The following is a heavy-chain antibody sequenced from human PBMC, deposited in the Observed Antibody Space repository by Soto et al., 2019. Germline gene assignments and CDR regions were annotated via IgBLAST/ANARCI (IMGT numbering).Heavy chain of an antibody. CDR1: GFTFSSYG. CDR2: ISYDGSNK. J-gene: IGHJ4*02. CDR3: AKVGWSGSYFDY. Sequence: QVPLVESGGGVVQPGRSLRLSCAASGFTFSSYGMHWVRQAPGKGLEWVAVISYDGSNKYYADSVKGRFTISRDNSKNTLYLQMNSLRAEDTAVYYCAKVGWSGSYFDYWGQGTLVTVSS. V-gene: IGHV3-30*18. D-gene: IGHD3-3*01.